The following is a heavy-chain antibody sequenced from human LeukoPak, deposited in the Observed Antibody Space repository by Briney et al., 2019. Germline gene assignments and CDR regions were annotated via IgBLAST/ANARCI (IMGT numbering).Heavy chain of an antibody. Sequence: SETLSLACAVYGGSFSGYYWSWIRQPPGKGLEWIGEINHSGSTNYNPSLKSRVTISVDTSKNQFSLKLSSVTAADTAVYYCARFRGKAAGSLWFDPWGQGTLVTVSS. CDR3: ARFRGKAAGSLWFDP. J-gene: IGHJ5*02. D-gene: IGHD6-13*01. CDR2: INHSGST. V-gene: IGHV4-34*01. CDR1: GGSFSGYY.